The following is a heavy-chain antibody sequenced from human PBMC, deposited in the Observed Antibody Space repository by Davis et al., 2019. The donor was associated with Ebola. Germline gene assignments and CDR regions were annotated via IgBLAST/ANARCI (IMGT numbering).Heavy chain of an antibody. CDR2: ISYIGNT. CDR1: SGSINDHY. J-gene: IGHJ3*02. Sequence: PGGSLRLSCTLSSGSINDHYWSWIRQPPGKGLEWVGFISYIGNTNPNPSLKSRVTISVDTSKNQFSLMLNSVTAADTAVYYCARDTRPLGTDSYDDTFDSWSQGIMVTVSS. V-gene: IGHV4-59*11. D-gene: IGHD2-21*01. CDR3: ARDTRPLGTDSYDDTFDS.